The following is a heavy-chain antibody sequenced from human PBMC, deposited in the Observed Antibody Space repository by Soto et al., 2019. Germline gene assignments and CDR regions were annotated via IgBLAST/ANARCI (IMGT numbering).Heavy chain of an antibody. Sequence: GESLKISCKGSGYSFTSYWIGWVRQMPGKGLEWMGIIYPGDSDTRYSPSFQGQVTISADKSISTAYLQWSSLKASDTAMYCCAVGAAAADYYNGMDVWGQGTTVTVSS. J-gene: IGHJ6*02. V-gene: IGHV5-51*01. CDR2: IYPGDSDT. D-gene: IGHD6-13*01. CDR1: GYSFTSYW. CDR3: AVGAAAADYYNGMDV.